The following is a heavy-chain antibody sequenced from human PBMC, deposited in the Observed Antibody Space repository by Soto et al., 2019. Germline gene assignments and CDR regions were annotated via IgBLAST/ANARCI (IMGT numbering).Heavy chain of an antibody. Sequence: QLQLEQSGPEVKKPGSSVKVSCKASGRSFSSDGVSWVRQAPGQGLEWMGGIIPVFGNTKYVQRFQGRLTITADKSTSTVYMEMSSLSSEDTAVYFCARGQYYSSGCAATSYFYFGIDVWGQGTTVIVSS. V-gene: IGHV1-69*06. CDR2: IIPVFGNT. J-gene: IGHJ6*02. CDR1: GRSFSSDG. D-gene: IGHD3-10*01. CDR3: ARGQYYSSGCAATSYFYFGIDV.